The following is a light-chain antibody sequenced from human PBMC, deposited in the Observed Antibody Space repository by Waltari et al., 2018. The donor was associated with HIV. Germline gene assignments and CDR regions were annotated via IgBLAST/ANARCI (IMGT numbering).Light chain of an antibody. J-gene: IGLJ3*02. CDR1: DSNIGRNP. V-gene: IGLV1-51*01. CDR2: DNN. Sequence: QSVLTQPPSVSAAPGHTVAISCSGSDSNIGRNPVSWYQKLPGTAPKLLIYDNNQRPSGIPDRFSASKSGTSATLGVTGLQTGDEADYYCVTWDTSLSAVVFGGGTELTVL. CDR3: VTWDTSLSAVV.